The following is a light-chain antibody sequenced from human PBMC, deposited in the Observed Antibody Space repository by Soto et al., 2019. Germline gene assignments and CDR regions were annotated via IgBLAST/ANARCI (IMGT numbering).Light chain of an antibody. Sequence: EIVLTQSPATLSLSPGDRATLSCRASQSVSNYLAWYQQKPGQAPRLVMYDATNRAAGIPDRFSGSGSATDFTLTISSLDPEDFAIYYCQQRRNWPLTFGQGTRLEIQ. J-gene: IGKJ5*01. CDR3: QQRRNWPLT. V-gene: IGKV3-11*01. CDR2: DAT. CDR1: QSVSNY.